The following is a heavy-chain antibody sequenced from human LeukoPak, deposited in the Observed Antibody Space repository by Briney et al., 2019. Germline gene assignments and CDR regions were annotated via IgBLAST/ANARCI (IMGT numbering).Heavy chain of an antibody. CDR2: ISAYNGNT. V-gene: IGHV1-18*01. D-gene: IGHD3-22*01. CDR3: ARDRYFDPIYYYDSSGSVDY. CDR1: GYTFNSYG. J-gene: IGHJ4*02. Sequence: ASVKVSCKASGYTFNSYGISWVRQAPGQGLEWMGWISAYNGNTNYAQKLQGRVTMTTDTSTSTAYMELRSLRSDDTAVYYCARDRYFDPIYYYDSSGSVDYWGQGTLVTVSS.